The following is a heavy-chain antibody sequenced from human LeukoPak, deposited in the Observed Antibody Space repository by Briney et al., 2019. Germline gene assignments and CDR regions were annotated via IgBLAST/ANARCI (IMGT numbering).Heavy chain of an antibody. D-gene: IGHD6-19*01. CDR2: IYPSGST. CDR3: ARRKDSSGWLQEYYFDY. CDR1: GGSLSSTNW. Sequence: SETLSLTCAVSGGSLSSTNWWSWVRQPPGKGLEWIGEIYPSGSTNYNPSLKSRVTISVDKSKNQFSLELSSVTAADTAVYYCARRKDSSGWLQEYYFDYWGQGTLVTVSS. J-gene: IGHJ4*02. V-gene: IGHV4-4*02.